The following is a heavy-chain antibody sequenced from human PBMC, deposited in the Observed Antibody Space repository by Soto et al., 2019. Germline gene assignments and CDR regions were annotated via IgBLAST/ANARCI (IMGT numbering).Heavy chain of an antibody. CDR2: ISSSSSYI. V-gene: IGHV3-21*01. CDR3: ARDPPHPESAPIAVAGNGLVDY. Sequence: EVQLVESGGGLVKPGGSLRLSCAASGFTFSSYSMNWVRQAPGKGLEWVSSISSSSSYIYYADSVKGRFTISRDNAKNSLYLQMNSLRAEDTAVYYCARDPPHPESAPIAVAGNGLVDYWGQGTLVTVSS. D-gene: IGHD6-19*01. J-gene: IGHJ4*02. CDR1: GFTFSSYS.